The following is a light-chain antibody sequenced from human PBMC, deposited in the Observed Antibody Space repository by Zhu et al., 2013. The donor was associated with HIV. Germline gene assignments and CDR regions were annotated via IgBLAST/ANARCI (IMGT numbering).Light chain of an antibody. CDR2: DAS. Sequence: DIQMTQSPSTLSASVGDRVTVTCRASQSISSWLAWYQQKPGKAPKLLIYDASTLESGVPSRFSGSGSGTDFALTISSLQPEDFATYFCQQLHDYPLTFGQGTRLEI. CDR3: QQLHDYPLT. V-gene: IGKV1-5*01. J-gene: IGKJ5*01. CDR1: QSISSW.